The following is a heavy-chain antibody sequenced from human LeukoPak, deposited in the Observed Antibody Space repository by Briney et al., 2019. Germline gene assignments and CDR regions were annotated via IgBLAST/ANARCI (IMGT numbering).Heavy chain of an antibody. Sequence: GASVKVSCKASGYTFTGYYMHWVRQAPGQGLEWMGWINPDSGGTNYAQKLQGRVTMTRDTSISTAYMELSRLRSDDTAVYYCASATSSSPSDYWGQGTLVTVSS. CDR2: INPDSGGT. CDR1: GYTFTGYY. D-gene: IGHD6-13*01. CDR3: ASATSSSPSDY. J-gene: IGHJ4*02. V-gene: IGHV1-2*02.